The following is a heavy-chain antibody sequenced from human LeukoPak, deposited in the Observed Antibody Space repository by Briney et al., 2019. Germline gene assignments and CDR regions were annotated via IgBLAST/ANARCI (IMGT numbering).Heavy chain of an antibody. V-gene: IGHV1-2*06. CDR3: ARDLARRAAAGRDY. CDR1: GYTFTGYY. Sequence: ASVKVSCKASGYTFTGYYMHWVRQAPGQGLEWMGRINPNSGGTNYAQKFQGRVTMTRDTSISTAYMELSRLRSDATAVYYCARDLARRAAAGRDYWGQGTLVTASS. CDR2: INPNSGGT. D-gene: IGHD6-13*01. J-gene: IGHJ4*02.